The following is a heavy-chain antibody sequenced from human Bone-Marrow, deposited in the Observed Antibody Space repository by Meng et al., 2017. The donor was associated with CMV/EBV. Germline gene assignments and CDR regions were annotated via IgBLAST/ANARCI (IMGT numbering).Heavy chain of an antibody. J-gene: IGHJ4*02. V-gene: IGHV1-8*01. D-gene: IGHD5-24*01. Sequence: ASVKVSCKASGYTFTNYDISWVRQAAGQGLEWMGWMNPNTGNTDYAQKLQGRVTMTRNTYINTAYMELSSLRSDDTAVYYCVRRVEMARFSFDSWGQGTLVTVSS. CDR2: MNPNTGNT. CDR3: VRRVEMARFSFDS. CDR1: GYTFTNYD.